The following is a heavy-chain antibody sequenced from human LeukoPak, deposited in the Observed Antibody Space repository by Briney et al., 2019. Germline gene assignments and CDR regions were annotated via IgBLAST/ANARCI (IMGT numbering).Heavy chain of an antibody. J-gene: IGHJ4*02. Sequence: GGSLRLSCAASGFTFDDYGMSWVRQVPGKGLEWVSGINWNGGSTGYADSVKGRFTISRDNPKNSLYLQMNSLRAEDTALYYCASSWGGSYYLGFDYWGQGTLVTVPS. CDR1: GFTFDDYG. V-gene: IGHV3-20*04. CDR2: INWNGGST. CDR3: ASSWGGSYYLGFDY. D-gene: IGHD3-10*01.